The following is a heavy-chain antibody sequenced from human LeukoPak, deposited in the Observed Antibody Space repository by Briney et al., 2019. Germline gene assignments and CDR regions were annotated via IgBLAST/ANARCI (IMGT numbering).Heavy chain of an antibody. CDR2: IYYSGST. CDR3: ARQTGSGLFILP. Sequence: GSLRLSCAASGFTFSSYWMDWVRQPPGKGLEWIGSIYYSGSTYYNPSLKSRVTISVDTSKNQFSLKLSSVTAADTAVYYCARQTGSGLFILPGGQGTLVTVSS. CDR1: GFTFSSYW. V-gene: IGHV4-38-2*01. D-gene: IGHD3/OR15-3a*01. J-gene: IGHJ4*02.